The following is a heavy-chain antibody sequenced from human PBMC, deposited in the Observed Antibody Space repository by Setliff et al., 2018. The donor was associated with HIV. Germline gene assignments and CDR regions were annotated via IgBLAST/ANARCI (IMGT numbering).Heavy chain of an antibody. CDR2: ISDFKGNT. J-gene: IGHJ5*02. CDR1: GYTFISYG. D-gene: IGHD2-2*01. CDR3: ARGRRVVPAADSNFFDP. Sequence: ASVKVSCKASGYTFISYGITWVRQAPGQGLEWMGWISDFKGNTIYAQKFQGRVTITADESTSTAYMELSGLGSEDTAVYYCARGRRVVPAADSNFFDPWGQGTLVTVSS. V-gene: IGHV1-18*01.